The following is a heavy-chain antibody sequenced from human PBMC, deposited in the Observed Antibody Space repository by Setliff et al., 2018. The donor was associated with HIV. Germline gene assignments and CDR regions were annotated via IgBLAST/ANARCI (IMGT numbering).Heavy chain of an antibody. J-gene: IGHJ4*02. V-gene: IGHV4-34*01. CDR1: GGSFSGYY. Sequence: SETLSLTCAVYGGSFSGYYWSWIRQPPGKGLEWIGEINRSGSTNYNPSLKSRFTISVDTSKNQLSLKLSSVTAADTAVYYCARRDRVSQQWGQGTLVTVS. D-gene: IGHD6-13*01. CDR3: ARRDRVSQQ. CDR2: INRSGST.